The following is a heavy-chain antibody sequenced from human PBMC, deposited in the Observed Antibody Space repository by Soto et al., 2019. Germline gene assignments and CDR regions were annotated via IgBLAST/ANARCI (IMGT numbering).Heavy chain of an antibody. CDR2: IIPMLGVR. D-gene: IGHD2-21*01. J-gene: IGHJ3*02. CDR1: GGTFSTYS. V-gene: IGHV1-69*02. CDR3: TVGSWSGEVFDI. Sequence: QVQLVQSGAEVKKPGSSVKVSCKDSGGTFSTYSMFWVRQAPGQGLEWMGRIIPMLGVRNYAQRFQDRVTIIADKSTATVHMELSSLRSEDTALYYCTVGSWSGEVFDIWGQGTMVTVSS.